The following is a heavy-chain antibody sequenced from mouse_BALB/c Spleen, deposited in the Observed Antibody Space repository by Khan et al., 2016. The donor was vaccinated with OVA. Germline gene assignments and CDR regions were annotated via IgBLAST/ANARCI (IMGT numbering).Heavy chain of an antibody. J-gene: IGHJ3*01. Sequence: EVQLQQSGPELVKPGASVKMSCKASGYTFTSYVMHWVKQKPRQGLEWIGYISPNSDGSKYNEKFRGKATLTSDKSSSTAYMELSSLTAGGSAYYYCVRSLFYYGRSYEGFAYWGQGTLVTVPA. CDR2: ISPNSDGS. CDR3: VRSLFYYGRSYEGFAY. V-gene: IGHV1S136*01. D-gene: IGHD1-1*01. CDR1: GYTFTSYV.